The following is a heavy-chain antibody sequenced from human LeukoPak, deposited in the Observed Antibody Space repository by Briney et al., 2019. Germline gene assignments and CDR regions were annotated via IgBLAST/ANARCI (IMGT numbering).Heavy chain of an antibody. CDR3: AREGGGLTVAGRRGIVY. V-gene: IGHV3-23*01. J-gene: IGHJ4*02. CDR1: GFTFNNYA. D-gene: IGHD6-19*01. Sequence: GGTLRLSCAASGFTFNNYAMTWVRQAPGEGLQWVSSVISNGGSTYHADSVRGRFTISRDNSKNTLYLQMNSLRAEDTAIYYCAREGGGLTVAGRRGIVYWGQGSLVIVSS. CDR2: VISNGGST.